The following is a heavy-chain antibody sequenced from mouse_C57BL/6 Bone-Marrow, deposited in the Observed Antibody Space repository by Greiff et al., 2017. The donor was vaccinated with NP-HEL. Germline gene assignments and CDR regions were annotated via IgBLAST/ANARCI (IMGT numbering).Heavy chain of an antibody. V-gene: IGHV1-80*01. Sequence: QVQLQQSGAELVKPGASVKISCKASGYAFSSYWMNWVKQRPGKGLEWIGQIYPGDGDTNYNGKFKGKATLTADKSSSTAYMQLSSLTSEDSAVYFCARGGNWEGLPGFAYWGQGTLVTVSA. CDR2: IYPGDGDT. CDR1: GYAFSSYW. D-gene: IGHD4-1*01. CDR3: ARGGNWEGLPGFAY. J-gene: IGHJ3*01.